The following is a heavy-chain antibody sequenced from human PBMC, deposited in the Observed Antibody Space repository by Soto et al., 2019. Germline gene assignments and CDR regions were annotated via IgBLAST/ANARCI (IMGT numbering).Heavy chain of an antibody. Sequence: QVQLVQSGAEVKKPGASVKVSCKASGYTFTSYDINWVRQATGQGLEWMGWMNPNSGNTGYAKKFQGXVTRSRXXSISTAYMELSSLRSEDTAVYYCAREHSSSWRFDYWGQGTLVTVSS. D-gene: IGHD6-13*01. CDR1: GYTFTSYD. CDR3: AREHSSSWRFDY. V-gene: IGHV1-8*01. CDR2: MNPNSGNT. J-gene: IGHJ4*02.